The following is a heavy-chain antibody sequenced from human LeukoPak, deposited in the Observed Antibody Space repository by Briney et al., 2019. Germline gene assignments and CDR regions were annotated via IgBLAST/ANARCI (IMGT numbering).Heavy chain of an antibody. CDR2: ISANGINT. D-gene: IGHD3-10*01. V-gene: IGHV3-23*01. CDR3: AKDLHGAFDY. J-gene: IGHJ4*02. Sequence: GGSLRLSCAASGFSFSIYGMSWVRQAPGKGLHWLSAISANGINTYYADSVKGRFTISRDNSKNTLYLHMHSLRADDTALYYCAKDLHGAFDYWGQGILVTVSS. CDR1: GFSFSIYG.